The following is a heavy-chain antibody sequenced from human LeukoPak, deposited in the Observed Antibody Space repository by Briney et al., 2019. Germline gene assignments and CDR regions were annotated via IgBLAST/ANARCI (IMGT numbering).Heavy chain of an antibody. CDR3: ASLWLRGVTDDP. CDR2: IKQDGSEK. J-gene: IGHJ5*02. D-gene: IGHD3-10*01. CDR1: GFTFSSYA. Sequence: PGGSLRLSCAASGFTFSSYAMGWVRQAPGKGLEWVANIKQDGSEKYYVDSVKGRFTISRDNAKDSLYLQMNSLRAEDTAVYYCASLWLRGVTDDPWGQGTLVTVSS. V-gene: IGHV3-7*01.